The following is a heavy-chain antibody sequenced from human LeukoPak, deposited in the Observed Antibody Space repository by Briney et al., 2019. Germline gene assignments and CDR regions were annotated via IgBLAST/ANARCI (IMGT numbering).Heavy chain of an antibody. Sequence: PSETLSLTCTVSGGSISRSSYYWGWIRQPPGKGLEWIGYIYYSGSTNYNPSLKSRVTISVDTSKNQFSLKLSSVTAADTAVYYCARGGYSSSWSWFDPWGQGTLVTVSS. J-gene: IGHJ5*02. D-gene: IGHD6-13*01. CDR3: ARGGYSSSWSWFDP. V-gene: IGHV4-61*05. CDR1: GGSISRSSYY. CDR2: IYYSGST.